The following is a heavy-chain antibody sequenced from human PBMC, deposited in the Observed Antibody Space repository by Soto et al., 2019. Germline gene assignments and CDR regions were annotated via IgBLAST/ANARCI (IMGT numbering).Heavy chain of an antibody. Sequence: ASVKVSCKASGGTFSSYTISWVRQAPGQGLEWMGRIIPILGIANYAQKFQGRVTITADKSTSTAYMELSSLRSEDTAVYYCARDLREGYCSGGSCYSTPPNQGYWGQGTLVTVSS. V-gene: IGHV1-69*04. J-gene: IGHJ4*02. CDR3: ARDLREGYCSGGSCYSTPPNQGY. CDR2: IIPILGIA. D-gene: IGHD2-15*01. CDR1: GGTFSSYT.